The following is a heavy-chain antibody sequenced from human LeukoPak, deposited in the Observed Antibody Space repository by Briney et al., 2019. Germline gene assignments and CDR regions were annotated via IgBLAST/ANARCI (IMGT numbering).Heavy chain of an antibody. CDR1: GYTFTSYG. CDR3: ARDGSPLGSSSFDI. V-gene: IGHV1-18*01. J-gene: IGHJ3*02. CDR2: ISAYNGNT. Sequence: ASVKASCKASGYTFTSYGISWVRQAPGQGLEWMGWISAYNGNTNYAQKLQGRVTLTTDTSTSTAYMELRSLRSDDTAVYYCARDGSPLGSSSFDIWGQGTMVTVSS. D-gene: IGHD6-13*01.